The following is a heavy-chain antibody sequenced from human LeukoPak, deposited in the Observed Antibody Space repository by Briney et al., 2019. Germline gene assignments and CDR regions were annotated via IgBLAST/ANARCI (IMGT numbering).Heavy chain of an antibody. D-gene: IGHD5-18*01. CDR3: ARVADTAGYYYMDV. J-gene: IGHJ6*03. CDR1: GFTFSSYS. CDR2: ISSSSSYI. Sequence: GGSLRLSCAASGFTFSSYSMNWVRQAPGKGLEWVSSISSSSSYIYYADSVKGRFTISRDNAKNSLYLQMNSLRAEDTAVYYCARVADTAGYYYMDVWGKGTTVTVSS. V-gene: IGHV3-21*01.